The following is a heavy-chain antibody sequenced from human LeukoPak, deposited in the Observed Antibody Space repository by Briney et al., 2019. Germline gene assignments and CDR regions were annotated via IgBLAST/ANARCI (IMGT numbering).Heavy chain of an antibody. CDR2: INRDGSER. CDR3: ARRNAMDV. Sequence: GGSLRLSCAASGFTFSNYWMTWVRQAPGKGLEWVANINRDGSERYYVDSVKGRFTISRDDAKSSLYLQMNSLRAEDTAVYYCARRNAMDVWGQGTTVIVSS. J-gene: IGHJ6*02. V-gene: IGHV3-7*03. CDR1: GFTFSNYW.